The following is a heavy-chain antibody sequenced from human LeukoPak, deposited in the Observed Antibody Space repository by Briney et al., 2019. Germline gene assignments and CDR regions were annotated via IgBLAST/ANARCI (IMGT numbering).Heavy chain of an antibody. CDR3: TRDRSWFGELYCNWFDP. CDR1: GFTFGDYA. CDR2: IRSKAYGGTT. D-gene: IGHD3-10*01. J-gene: IGHJ5*02. V-gene: IGHV3-49*03. Sequence: PGGSLRLSCTASGFTFGDYAMSWFRQAPGKGLEWVGFIRSKAYGGTTEYAASVKGRFTISRDDSKSIAYLQMNSLKTEDTAVYYCTRDRSWFGELYCNWFDPWGQGTLVTVSS.